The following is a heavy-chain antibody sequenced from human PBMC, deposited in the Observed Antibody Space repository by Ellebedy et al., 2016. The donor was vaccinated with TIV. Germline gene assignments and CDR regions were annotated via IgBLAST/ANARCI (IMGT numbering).Heavy chain of an antibody. CDR3: AHLPAGYGTSWRPFDY. V-gene: IGHV2-5*02. CDR1: GFSLSTSGVG. Sequence: SGPTLVKPTQTLTLTCTFSGFSLSTSGVGVGWIRQPPGKALGWLALIYWDDDKRYSPALKSRLTITKDTSKNQVVLTMTNMDPVDTATYSYAHLPAGYGTSWRPFDYWGQGTLVTVSS. D-gene: IGHD6-13*01. CDR2: IYWDDDK. J-gene: IGHJ4*02.